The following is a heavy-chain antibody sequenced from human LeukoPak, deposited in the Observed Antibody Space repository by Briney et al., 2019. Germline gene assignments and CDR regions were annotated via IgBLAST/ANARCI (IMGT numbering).Heavy chain of an antibody. CDR2: INPNSGGT. D-gene: IGHD1-26*01. CDR3: ARDLIVGAHNWFDP. J-gene: IGHJ5*02. CDR1: GYTFTGYY. Sequence: ASVKVSCKASGYTFTGYYMHWVRQAPGQGLEWMGWINPNSGGTNYAQKFQGRVTMTRDTSISTAYMELSRLRSDDTAVYYCARDLIVGAHNWFDPWGQGTLVTVSP. V-gene: IGHV1-2*02.